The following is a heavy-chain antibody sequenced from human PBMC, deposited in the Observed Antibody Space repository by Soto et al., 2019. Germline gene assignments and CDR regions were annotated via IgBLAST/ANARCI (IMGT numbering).Heavy chain of an antibody. CDR1: GFTFSYYA. CDR2: ISDSGNT. Sequence: GRSLRLSCTASGFTFSYYAMNWVRQTPGKGLEWVSTISDSGNTNYADSVRGRFSISRDNSKNALYLQMNSLRAEDTAVYYCAKMDNGNYRGLINYWGQGALVTVSS. V-gene: IGHV3-23*01. CDR3: AKMDNGNYRGLINY. D-gene: IGHD4-4*01. J-gene: IGHJ4*01.